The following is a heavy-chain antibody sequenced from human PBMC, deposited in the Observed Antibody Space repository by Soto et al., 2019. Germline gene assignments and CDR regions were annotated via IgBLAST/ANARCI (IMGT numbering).Heavy chain of an antibody. D-gene: IGHD6-13*01. CDR2: INAGNGNT. V-gene: IGHV1-3*01. CDR3: ARGIAALNFDY. Sequence: ASVKVSFKASGYTFTSYAMHWLRQAPGQRLEWMGWINAGNGNTKYSQKFQGRVTITRDTSASTAYMELSSLRSEDTAVYYCARGIAALNFDYWGQGTLVTVSS. CDR1: GYTFTSYA. J-gene: IGHJ4*02.